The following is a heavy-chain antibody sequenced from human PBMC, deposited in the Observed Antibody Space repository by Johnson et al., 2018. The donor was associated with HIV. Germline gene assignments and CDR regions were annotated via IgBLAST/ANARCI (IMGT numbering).Heavy chain of an antibody. V-gene: IGHV3-30*02. CDR3: AKGLYYGGSGDYAFDM. CDR1: GFTFSSYG. CDR2: IRYDEADK. D-gene: IGHD2-21*01. Sequence: QVQLVESGGGVVQPGGSMRLSCAASGFTFSSYGMHWVRQAPGKGLEWVAFIRYDEADKYYAASVKGRFTISSDNSKNTVYRQMSGLRVEDTAVYYCAKGLYYGGSGDYAFDMWGQGTMVTVSS. J-gene: IGHJ3*02.